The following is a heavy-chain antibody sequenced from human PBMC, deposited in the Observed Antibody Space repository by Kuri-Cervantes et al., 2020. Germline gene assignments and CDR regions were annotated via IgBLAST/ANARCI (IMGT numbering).Heavy chain of an antibody. CDR3: AKYRVLYYYYGMDV. D-gene: IGHD1-26*01. J-gene: IGHJ6*02. Sequence: GGSLRLSCAASGFTFSSYAMSWVRQAPGKGLEWVSAISGSGGSTYYADSVKGRFTISRDNSKNTLYLQMNSLRAEDTAVYYCAKYRVLYYYYGMDVWGQGTTVTVSS. CDR2: ISGSGGST. V-gene: IGHV3-23*01. CDR1: GFTFSSYA.